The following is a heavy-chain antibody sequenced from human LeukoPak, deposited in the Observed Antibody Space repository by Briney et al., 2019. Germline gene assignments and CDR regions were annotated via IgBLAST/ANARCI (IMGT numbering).Heavy chain of an antibody. V-gene: IGHV1-8*01. D-gene: IGHD4-17*01. Sequence: GASVKVSCKASGYTFTSYDINWVRQATGQGLEWMGWMNPNSGNTGYAQKFQGRVTMTRNTSISTAYMELSSLRSEDTAVYYCARGDNICGDYEGYFDYWGQGTLVTVSS. CDR2: MNPNSGNT. CDR3: ARGDNICGDYEGYFDY. J-gene: IGHJ4*02. CDR1: GYTFTSYD.